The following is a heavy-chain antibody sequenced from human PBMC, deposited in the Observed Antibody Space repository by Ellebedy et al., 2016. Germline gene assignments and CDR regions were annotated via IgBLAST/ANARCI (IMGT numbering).Heavy chain of an antibody. Sequence: GESLKISCQGSGYSLTNHWIVWVRQKPGKGLEFMGIIYPGDSDTKYNPSFQGQVTISADRSTSTAYLQWSGLKASDTAMYFCARREYFRGSHWFHPWGQGTLVTVAS. CDR2: IYPGDSDT. D-gene: IGHD5-12*01. V-gene: IGHV5-51*01. J-gene: IGHJ5*02. CDR1: GYSLTNHW. CDR3: ARREYFRGSHWFHP.